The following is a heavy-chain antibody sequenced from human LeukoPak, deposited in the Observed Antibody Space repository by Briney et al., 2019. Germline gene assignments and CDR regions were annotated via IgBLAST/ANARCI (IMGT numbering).Heavy chain of an antibody. CDR1: GDTFSSYA. CDR2: IIPLLGIP. Sequence: ASVKVSCKASGDTFSSYAISWVRQAPGQGLEWMGRIIPLLGIPNYAQKFQDRVTITADKSTTTVYMELRRLRSDDTAVYYCASRTTLYGMDVWGQGTTVTVSS. J-gene: IGHJ6*02. D-gene: IGHD1-14*01. V-gene: IGHV1-69*04. CDR3: ASRTTLYGMDV.